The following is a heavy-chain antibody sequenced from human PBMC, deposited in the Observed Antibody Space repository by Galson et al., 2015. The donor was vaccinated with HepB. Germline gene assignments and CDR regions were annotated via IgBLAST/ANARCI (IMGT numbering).Heavy chain of an antibody. CDR2: INPSGGST. Sequence: QSGAEVKKPGESLKISCKASGYTFTSYYMHWVRQAPGQGLEWMGIINPSGGSTSYAQKFQGRVTMTRDTSTSTVYMELSSLRSEDTAVYYCAREMPYSSAESYYYYYMDVWGKGTTVTVSS. CDR3: AREMPYSSAESYYYYYMDV. J-gene: IGHJ6*03. CDR1: GYTFTSYY. V-gene: IGHV1-46*01. D-gene: IGHD6-25*01.